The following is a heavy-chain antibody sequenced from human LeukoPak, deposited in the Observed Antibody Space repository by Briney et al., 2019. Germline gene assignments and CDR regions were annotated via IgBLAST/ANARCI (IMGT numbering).Heavy chain of an antibody. CDR2: ISGSGGIT. CDR1: GYSISSGY. CDR3: AKDANWNDVNWFDP. V-gene: IGHV3-23*01. J-gene: IGHJ5*02. Sequence: PSETLSLTCAVSGYSISSGYWWSWVRQAPGKGLEWVSAISGSGGITYYADSVKGRFTISRDNSKDTLYLQMNSLRAEDTAVYYCAKDANWNDVNWFDPWGQGTLVTVSS. D-gene: IGHD1-1*01.